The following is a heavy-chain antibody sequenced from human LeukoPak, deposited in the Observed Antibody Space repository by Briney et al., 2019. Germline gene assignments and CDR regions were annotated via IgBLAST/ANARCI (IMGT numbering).Heavy chain of an antibody. CDR1: GFTFSSYA. D-gene: IGHD3-16*02. Sequence: GGSLRLSCAASGFTFSSYAMHWVRQAPGKRLEWVAVISYDGSNKYYADSVKGRFTISRDNSKNTLYLQMNSLIAEDTAVYYCARDQYYDYVWGSYRYSHGHGMDVWGQGTTVTVSS. J-gene: IGHJ6*02. CDR2: ISYDGSNK. V-gene: IGHV3-30-3*01. CDR3: ARDQYYDYVWGSYRYSHGHGMDV.